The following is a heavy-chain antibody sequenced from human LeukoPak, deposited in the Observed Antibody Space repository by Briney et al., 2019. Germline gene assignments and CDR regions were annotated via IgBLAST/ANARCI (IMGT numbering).Heavy chain of an antibody. CDR2: ISGSGGST. J-gene: IGHJ3*02. CDR3: AAPPQYSSGWHDAFDT. D-gene: IGHD6-19*01. V-gene: IGHV3-23*01. Sequence: GGSLRLSCAASGFTFSSYAMSWVRQAPGKGLEWVSAISGSGGSTYYADSVKGRFTISRDNSKNTLYLQMNSLRAEDTAVYYCAAPPQYSSGWHDAFDTWGQGTMVTVSS. CDR1: GFTFSSYA.